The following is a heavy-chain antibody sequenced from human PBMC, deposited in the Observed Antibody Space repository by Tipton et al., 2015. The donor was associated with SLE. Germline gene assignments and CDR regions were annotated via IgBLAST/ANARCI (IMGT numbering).Heavy chain of an antibody. CDR1: GGSISSYY. V-gene: IGHV4-59*12. CDR3: ARCCSGGSCFFCNWFDP. D-gene: IGHD2-15*01. Sequence: TLSLTCAVYGGSISSYYWSWIRQPPGKGLEWIGYIYYSGSTNYNPSLKSRVTISVDTSKNQFSLKLSSVTAADTAVYYCARCCSGGSCFFCNWFDPWGQGTLVTVSS. CDR2: IYYSGST. J-gene: IGHJ5*02.